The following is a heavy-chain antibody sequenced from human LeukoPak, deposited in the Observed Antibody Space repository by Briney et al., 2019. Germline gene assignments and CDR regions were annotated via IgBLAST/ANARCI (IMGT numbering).Heavy chain of an antibody. J-gene: IGHJ4*02. CDR3: ARKGIAVTGIYDY. CDR2: IYHTGST. D-gene: IGHD6-19*01. CDR1: VYSLNSGHF. Sequence: ASETLSLTCAVSVYSLNSGHFWGWIRQPPGQGLTWIGNIYHTGSTYYKSSLKSRVTISVDTSKNQFSLKLSSVTAADTAVYYCARKGIAVTGIYDYWGQGILVTVSS. V-gene: IGHV4-38-2*01.